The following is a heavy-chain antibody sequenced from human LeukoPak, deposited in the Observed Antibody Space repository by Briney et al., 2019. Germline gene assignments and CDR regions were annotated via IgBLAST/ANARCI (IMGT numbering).Heavy chain of an antibody. CDR1: GFSFSGHW. CDR2: ISPTGSTT. J-gene: IGHJ4*02. Sequence: GGSLRLSCTASGFSFSGHWMHWARQLPGKGLVWVSRISPTGSTTSYADSVKGRFTVSRDNTKNTLYLQVNNLRAEDTAVYYCARGPNSNWSGLDFWGQGTPLTVSS. CDR3: ARGPNSNWSGLDF. D-gene: IGHD6-6*01. V-gene: IGHV3-74*01.